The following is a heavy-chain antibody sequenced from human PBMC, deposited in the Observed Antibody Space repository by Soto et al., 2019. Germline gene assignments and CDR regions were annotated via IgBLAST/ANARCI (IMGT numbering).Heavy chain of an antibody. CDR3: ARPLVAPVAGPYYYGMDV. J-gene: IGHJ6*02. CDR1: GFTFNTYG. D-gene: IGHD6-19*01. CDR2: IWYDGNTK. Sequence: GGSLRLSCAASGFTFNTYGFNWVRQAPGKGLEWVAVIWYDGNTKYYADSVEGRFTISGDNLKNTLYLQMNSLTAEDTAVYYCARPLVAPVAGPYYYGMDVWGQGTTVTVSS. V-gene: IGHV3-33*01.